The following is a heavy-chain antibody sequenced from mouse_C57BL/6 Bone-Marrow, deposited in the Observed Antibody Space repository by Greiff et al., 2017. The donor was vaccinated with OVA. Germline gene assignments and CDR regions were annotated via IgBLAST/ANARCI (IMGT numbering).Heavy chain of an antibody. J-gene: IGHJ4*01. Sequence: DVHLVESGGGLVKPGGSLKLSCAASGFTFSSYTMSWVRQTPEKRLEWVATISGGGGNTYYPDSVKGRFTISRDNAKNTLYLQMSSLRSEDTALYYCARQYYLYAMDYWGQGTSVTVSS. V-gene: IGHV5-9*01. CDR1: GFTFSSYT. CDR3: ARQYYLYAMDY. CDR2: ISGGGGNT. D-gene: IGHD1-1*02.